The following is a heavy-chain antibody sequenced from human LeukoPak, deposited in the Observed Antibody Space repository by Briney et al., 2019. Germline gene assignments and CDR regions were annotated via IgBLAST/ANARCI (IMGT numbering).Heavy chain of an antibody. D-gene: IGHD6-19*01. CDR1: GGTFSSYA. V-gene: IGHV1-69*13. Sequence: ASVKVSCKASGGTFSSYAISWVRQAPGQGLEWMGGIIPIFGTANYAQKFQGRVTITADESTSTAYTELSSLRSEDTAVYYCARDQYSSGWPYFGYWGQGTLVTVSS. CDR3: ARDQYSSGWPYFGY. J-gene: IGHJ4*02. CDR2: IIPIFGTA.